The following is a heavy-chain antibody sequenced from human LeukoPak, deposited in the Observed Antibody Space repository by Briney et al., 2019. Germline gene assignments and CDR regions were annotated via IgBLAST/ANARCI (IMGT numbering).Heavy chain of an antibody. Sequence: PSETLSLTCTVSGGSISSTSYYWGWIRQPPGKGLEWIGGIYYTGSAYYNPALKRRVTISVDTSKNQFSLKLSSVTAADTAVYYCARHLGSSSWFDYWGQGTLVTVSS. V-gene: IGHV4-39*01. CDR1: GGSISSTSYY. J-gene: IGHJ4*02. CDR3: ARHLGSSSWFDY. CDR2: IYYTGSA. D-gene: IGHD6-13*01.